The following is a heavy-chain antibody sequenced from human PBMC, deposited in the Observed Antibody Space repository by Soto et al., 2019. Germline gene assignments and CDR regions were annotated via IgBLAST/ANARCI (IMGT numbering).Heavy chain of an antibody. CDR2: ISSSSSYI. CDR3: ARDWGYCSGGSCSLRYFDL. J-gene: IGHJ2*01. CDR1: GFTFSSYS. V-gene: IGHV3-21*01. Sequence: GGSLRLSCAASGFTFSSYSMNWVRQAPGKGLEWVSSISSSSSYIYYADSVKGRFTISRDNAKNSLYLQMNSLRAEDTAVYYCARDWGYCSGGSCSLRYFDLWGRGTLVTVSS. D-gene: IGHD2-15*01.